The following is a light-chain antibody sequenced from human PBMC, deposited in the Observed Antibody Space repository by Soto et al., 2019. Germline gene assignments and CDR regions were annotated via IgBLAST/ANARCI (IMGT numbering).Light chain of an antibody. J-gene: IGKJ4*02. CDR1: RSVSNR. CDR3: KQYNNXPVT. Sequence: EILMTQSPATLSVSPGETVTFSCRAMRSVSNRLACYQHKPGQAPRLLISGASNGATGIPPKFSGSGSGTEFTLTVDSLQSDEIVVYYCKQYNNXPVTCGAGTKV. V-gene: IGKV3-15*01. CDR2: GAS.